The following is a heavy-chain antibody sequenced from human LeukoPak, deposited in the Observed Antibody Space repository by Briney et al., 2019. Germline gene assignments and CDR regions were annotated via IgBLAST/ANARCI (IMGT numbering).Heavy chain of an antibody. CDR2: INHSGGT. D-gene: IGHD4-23*01. J-gene: IGHJ6*03. CDR1: GGSVTGFS. Sequence: PSETLSLTCAVYGGSVTGFSWSWIRQSPVKGLESIGEINHSGGTNYAPSLQSRVTLSLDTSKNQFSLTLTSATAADTAVYYCVRGRNVKWVPGVGGNPRASRYYYYMDVWGKGTTVTVSS. CDR3: VRGRNVKWVPGVGGNPRASRYYYYMDV. V-gene: IGHV4-34*01.